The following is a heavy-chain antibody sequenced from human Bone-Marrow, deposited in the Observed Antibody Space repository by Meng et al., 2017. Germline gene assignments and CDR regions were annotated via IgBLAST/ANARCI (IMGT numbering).Heavy chain of an antibody. D-gene: IGHD3-9*01. CDR3: TVKVRYFDWDY. CDR1: GFTIGSNY. Sequence: GGSLRLSCSTSGFTIGSNYMSWVRQAPGKGLEWVSVLYSCDNTYYAESVKGRFTISRDNSQNTLFLQMNSLRAEDTAVYYCTVKVRYFDWDYWGKGTLVTVSS. CDR2: LYSCDNT. J-gene: IGHJ4*02. V-gene: IGHV3-66*02.